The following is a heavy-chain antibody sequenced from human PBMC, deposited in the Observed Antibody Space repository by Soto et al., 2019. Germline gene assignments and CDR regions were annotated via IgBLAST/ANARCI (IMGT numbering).Heavy chain of an antibody. CDR2: IIPIFGTA. Sequence: QVQLVQSGAEVKKPGSSVKVSCKASGGTFSSYAISWVRQAPGQGLEWMGGIIPIFGTANYAQKFQGRVTITADESTSIAYMELSRLRSEDTAVYYCASDRDTAMVISAFDIWGQGTMVTVSS. CDR3: ASDRDTAMVISAFDI. D-gene: IGHD5-18*01. V-gene: IGHV1-69*12. CDR1: GGTFSSYA. J-gene: IGHJ3*02.